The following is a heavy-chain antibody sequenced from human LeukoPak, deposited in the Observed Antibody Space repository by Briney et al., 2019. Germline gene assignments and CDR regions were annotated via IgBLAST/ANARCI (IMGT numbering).Heavy chain of an antibody. CDR2: ISYDGSNK. J-gene: IGHJ4*02. CDR3: ARDAYPYCSSTSCYHFDY. CDR1: GFTFSSYA. Sequence: PGGSLRLSCAASGFTFSSYAIHWVRQAPGKGLEWVAVISYDGSNKYYADSVKGRFTISRDNSKNTLYLQMNSLRAEDTAVYYCARDAYPYCSSTSCYHFDYWGQGTLVTVSS. D-gene: IGHD2-2*01. V-gene: IGHV3-30-3*01.